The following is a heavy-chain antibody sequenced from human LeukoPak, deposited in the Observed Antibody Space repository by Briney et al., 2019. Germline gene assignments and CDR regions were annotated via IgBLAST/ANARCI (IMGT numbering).Heavy chain of an antibody. J-gene: IGHJ6*02. D-gene: IGHD6-19*01. Sequence: PGRSLRLSCAASGFTFDDYAMHWVRQAPGKGLEWVSGISWNSGSIGYADSVKGRFTISRDNAKNSLYLQMNSLRAEDTALYYCAKSLAVAGTSYYYYGMDVWGQGTMVTVSS. CDR1: GFTFDDYA. V-gene: IGHV3-9*01. CDR2: ISWNSGSI. CDR3: AKSLAVAGTSYYYYGMDV.